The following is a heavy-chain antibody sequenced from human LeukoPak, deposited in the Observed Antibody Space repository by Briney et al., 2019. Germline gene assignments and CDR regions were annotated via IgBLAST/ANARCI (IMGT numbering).Heavy chain of an antibody. CDR3: TTVQQLVIWMSAFDI. CDR2: IKSKTDGGTT. J-gene: IGHJ3*02. CDR1: GFTFSNAW. D-gene: IGHD6-13*01. Sequence: GGSLRLSCAASGFTFSNAWMSWVRQAPGKGLEWVGRIKSKTDGGTTDYAAPVKGRFTISRDDSKNTLYLQMNSLKTEDTAVYYCTTVQQLVIWMSAFDIWGQGTMVTVSS. V-gene: IGHV3-15*01.